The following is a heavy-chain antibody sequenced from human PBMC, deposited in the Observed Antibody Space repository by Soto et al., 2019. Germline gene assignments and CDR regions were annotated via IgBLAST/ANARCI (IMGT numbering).Heavy chain of an antibody. CDR3: ARMIYCSSTSCYPPENWFDP. J-gene: IGHJ5*02. V-gene: IGHV4-39*02. CDR2: IYYTGST. CDR1: GGSISSSSYY. Sequence: SETLSLTCTVSGGSISSSSYYWGWIRQPPGKGLEWIGSIYYTGSTYYNPSLKSRVTISIDRSKNHFSLKLSSVTAADTAVYYCARMIYCSSTSCYPPENWFDPWGQGTLVTVSS. D-gene: IGHD2-2*01.